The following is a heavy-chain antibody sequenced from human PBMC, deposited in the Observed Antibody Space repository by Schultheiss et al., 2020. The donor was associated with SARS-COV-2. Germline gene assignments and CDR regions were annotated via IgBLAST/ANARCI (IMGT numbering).Heavy chain of an antibody. CDR1: GFTVSSNY. V-gene: IGHV3-66*03. Sequence: GGSLRLSCAASGFTVSSNYMSWVRQAPGKGLEWVSVIYSCGSTYYADSVKGRFTISRDNSKNTLYLQMNSLRAEDTAVYYCARVGYYDSSGYTFDYWGQGTLVTVSS. CDR2: IYSCGST. D-gene: IGHD3-22*01. CDR3: ARVGYYDSSGYTFDY. J-gene: IGHJ4*02.